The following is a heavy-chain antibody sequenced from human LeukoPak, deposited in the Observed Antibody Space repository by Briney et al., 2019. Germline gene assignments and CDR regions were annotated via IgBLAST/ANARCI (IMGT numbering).Heavy chain of an antibody. CDR1: GFTFSSYG. Sequence: GGSLRLSCAASGFTFSSYGMHWVRQAPVKGLEWVAVISYDGSNKYYADSVKGRFTISRDNSKNTLYLQMNSLRAEDTAVYYCAKDNVDTAMDALQALGYWGQGTLVTVSS. D-gene: IGHD5-18*01. CDR3: AKDNVDTAMDALQALGY. J-gene: IGHJ4*02. CDR2: ISYDGSNK. V-gene: IGHV3-30*18.